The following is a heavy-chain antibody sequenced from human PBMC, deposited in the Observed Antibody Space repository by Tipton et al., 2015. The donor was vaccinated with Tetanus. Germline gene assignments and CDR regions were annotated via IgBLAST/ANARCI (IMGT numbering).Heavy chain of an antibody. CDR3: ARVRVEGSSGWYLGMTFDY. CDR2: IYYSGST. Sequence: TLSLTCTVSGGSISSYYWSWIRQPPGKGLEWIGYIYYSGSTNYNPSPKSRVTISVDTSKNQFSLKLSSVTAADTAVYYCARVRVEGSSGWYLGMTFDYWGQGTLVTVSS. D-gene: IGHD6-19*01. J-gene: IGHJ4*02. CDR1: GGSISSYY. V-gene: IGHV4-59*01.